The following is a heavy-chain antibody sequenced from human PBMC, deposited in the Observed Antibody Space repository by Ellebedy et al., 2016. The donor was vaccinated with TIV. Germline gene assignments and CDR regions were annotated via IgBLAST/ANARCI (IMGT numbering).Heavy chain of an antibody. D-gene: IGHD4-17*01. J-gene: IGHJ5*02. CDR1: GGSISSGGYS. CDR2: IYTSGST. Sequence: LRLXXAVSGGSISSGGYSWSWIRQPAGKGLEWIGRIYTSGSTNYNPSLKSRVTMSVDTSKNQFSLKLSSVTAADTAVYYCARDVPMGTVTTGNWFDPWGQGTLVTVSS. V-gene: IGHV4-61*02. CDR3: ARDVPMGTVTTGNWFDP.